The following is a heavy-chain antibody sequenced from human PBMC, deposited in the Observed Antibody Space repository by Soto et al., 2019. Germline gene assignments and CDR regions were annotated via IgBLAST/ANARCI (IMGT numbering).Heavy chain of an antibody. V-gene: IGHV3-23*04. CDR1: GFTFRNSV. D-gene: IGHD2-8*02. CDR2: ITDNGVST. J-gene: IGHJ6*02. Sequence: EVQLVESGGGLVQPGGSLRLSCAASGFTFRNSVMNWVRQAPGKGLEWVSGITDNGVSTYYADSVKGRCTISRDNTKNSLDLQMSRLRAEDTAIYYCAKEVSGAARGAMDVWGQGPTVTVSS. CDR3: AKEVSGAARGAMDV.